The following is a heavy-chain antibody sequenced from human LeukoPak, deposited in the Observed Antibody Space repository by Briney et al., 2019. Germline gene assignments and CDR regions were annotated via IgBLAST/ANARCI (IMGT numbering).Heavy chain of an antibody. J-gene: IGHJ6*02. D-gene: IGHD2-21*02. V-gene: IGHV1-8*01. Sequence: ASVKVSCKASGYTFTSYDINWVRQATGQGLEWMGWMNPNSGNTGYAQEFQGRVTMTRNTSISTAYMELSSLRSEDTAVYYCARVVTAIWDYYYYGMDVWGQGTTVTVSS. CDR1: GYTFTSYD. CDR2: MNPNSGNT. CDR3: ARVVTAIWDYYYYGMDV.